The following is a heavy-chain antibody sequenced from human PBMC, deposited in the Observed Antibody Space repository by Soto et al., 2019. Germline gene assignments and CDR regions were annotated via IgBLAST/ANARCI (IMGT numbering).Heavy chain of an antibody. D-gene: IGHD3-16*01. V-gene: IGHV1-69*18. CDR1: GVTFSSYA. CDR3: AKDGSWDGGGGES. J-gene: IGHJ4*02. CDR2: IIPVFRTS. Sequence: QVQLVQSGAEVKKPGSSVKVSCSASGVTFSSYAFTWGRQAPGQGLEWMGNIIPVFRTSTYAQRFQGRLTISADESTTPVYMELSSLRSEDTAVYFCAKDGSWDGGGGESWGQGTLVIVSS.